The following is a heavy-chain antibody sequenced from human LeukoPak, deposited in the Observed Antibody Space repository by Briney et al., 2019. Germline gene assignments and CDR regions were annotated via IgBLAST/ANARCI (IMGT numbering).Heavy chain of an antibody. CDR2: IWYDGSQK. V-gene: IGHV3-33*08. Sequence: GRSLRLSWEPSGXTFSNYGIHWVRQAPGKGLEGVEVIWYDGSQKYYADSVKGRFTISRDNSKNTLFLQMNSLRAEDTAVYYCARYGSGKNFDYWGQGTLVTVSS. CDR3: ARYGSGKNFDY. J-gene: IGHJ4*02. D-gene: IGHD3-10*01. CDR1: GXTFSNYG.